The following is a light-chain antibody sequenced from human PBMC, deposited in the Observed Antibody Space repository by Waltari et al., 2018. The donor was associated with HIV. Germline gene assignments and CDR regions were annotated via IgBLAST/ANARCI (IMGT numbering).Light chain of an antibody. CDR3: RTALQGPWK. CDR1: QSLLHSNGYTY. J-gene: IGKJ1*01. V-gene: IGKV2-28*01. Sequence: DIVMTQSPLSPPVTPGEPASISCRSSQSLLHSNGYTYFVWYLQKTRPPPHPRIFLGSNRAYGAPDSFSGIRTGADFKLLSSRVEAEDVGVYYCRTALQGPWKFGQGTKVDIK. CDR2: LGS.